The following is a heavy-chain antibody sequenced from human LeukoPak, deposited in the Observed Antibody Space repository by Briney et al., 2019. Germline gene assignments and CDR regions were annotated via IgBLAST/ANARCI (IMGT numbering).Heavy chain of an antibody. J-gene: IGHJ4*02. CDR2: IYHSGST. D-gene: IGHD6-19*01. CDR3: ARGSQSSGWYGPLDY. CDR1: GGSISSSNW. V-gene: IGHV4-4*02. Sequence: PSETLSLTCAVSGGSISSSNWWSWVRQPPGKGLEWIGEIYHSGSTNYNPSLKSRVTISVDKSKNQFSLKLSSVTAADTAVYYCARGSQSSGWYGPLDYWGQGTLVTVSS.